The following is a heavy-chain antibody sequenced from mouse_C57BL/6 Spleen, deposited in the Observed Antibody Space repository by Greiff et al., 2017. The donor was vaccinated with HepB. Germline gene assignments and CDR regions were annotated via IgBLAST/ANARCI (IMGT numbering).Heavy chain of an antibody. CDR2: ISSGGSYT. CDR1: GFTFSSYG. J-gene: IGHJ4*01. Sequence: EVHLVESGGDLVKPGGSLKLSCAASGFTFSSYGMSWVRQTPDKRLEWVATISSGGSYTYYPDSVKGRFTISRDNAKNTLYLQMSSLKSEDTAMYYCARHEHYDDYYAMDYWGQGTSVTVSS. V-gene: IGHV5-6*01. D-gene: IGHD2-3*01. CDR3: ARHEHYDDYYAMDY.